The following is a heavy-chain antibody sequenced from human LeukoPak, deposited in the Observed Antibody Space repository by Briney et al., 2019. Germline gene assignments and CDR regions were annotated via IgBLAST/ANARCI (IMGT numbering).Heavy chain of an antibody. D-gene: IGHD4-17*01. CDR3: ARRQYGDYDDELNSFDY. Sequence: GGSLQISCKGSGYSFTSYWIGWVRQVPGKGLEGMGIIYPGDSDTRYSPSFQGQVTISADKSISTAYLQWSSLKASDTAMYYCARRQYGDYDDELNSFDYWGQGTLVTVSS. V-gene: IGHV5-51*01. J-gene: IGHJ4*02. CDR1: GYSFTSYW. CDR2: IYPGDSDT.